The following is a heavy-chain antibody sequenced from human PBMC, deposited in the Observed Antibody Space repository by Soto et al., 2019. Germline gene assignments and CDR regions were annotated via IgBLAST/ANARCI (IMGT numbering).Heavy chain of an antibody. CDR1: GFTFSSYG. J-gene: IGHJ4*02. CDR2: ISYDGSNK. Sequence: PGGSLRLSCAASGFTFSSYGMHWVRQAPGKGLEWVAVISYDGSNKYYADSVKGRFTISRDNSKNTLYLQMNSLRAEDTAVYYCAKDKWGTYQIDYWGQGTLVTVSS. V-gene: IGHV3-30*18. CDR3: AKDKWGTYQIDY. D-gene: IGHD3-16*02.